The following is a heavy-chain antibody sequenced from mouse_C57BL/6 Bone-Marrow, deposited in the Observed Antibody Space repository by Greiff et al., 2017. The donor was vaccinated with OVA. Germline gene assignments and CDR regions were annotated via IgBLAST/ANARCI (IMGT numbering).Heavy chain of an antibody. D-gene: IGHD2-4*01. J-gene: IGHJ4*01. Sequence: EVQRVESGTVLARPGASVKMSCKTSGYTFTSYWMHWVKQRPGQGLEWIGAIYPGNSDTSYNQKFKGKAKLTAVTSASTAYMELSSLTNEDSAVYYCTRSGLRRRRPYYYAMDYWGQGTSVTVSS. V-gene: IGHV1-5*01. CDR2: IYPGNSDT. CDR1: GYTFTSYW. CDR3: TRSGLRRRRPYYYAMDY.